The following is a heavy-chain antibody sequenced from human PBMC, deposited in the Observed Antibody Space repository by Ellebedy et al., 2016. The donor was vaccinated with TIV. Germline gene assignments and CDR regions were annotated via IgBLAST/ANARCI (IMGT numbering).Heavy chain of an antibody. CDR3: VKDKYDWNWVPDVY. CDR2: ITTDGVSI. CDR1: GFSFSRYN. V-gene: IGHV3-64D*06. Sequence: GGSLRLSCSASGFSFSRYNMHWVRQAPGKGLEYVSAITTDGVSIYYADSVKGRFTISRDNSKDTMFLQMSSLRPEDTAVYYCVKDKYDWNWVPDVYWGQGTLVLVSS. J-gene: IGHJ4*02. D-gene: IGHD1-1*01.